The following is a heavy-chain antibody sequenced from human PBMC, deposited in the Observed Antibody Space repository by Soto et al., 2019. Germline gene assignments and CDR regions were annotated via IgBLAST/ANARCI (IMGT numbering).Heavy chain of an antibody. Sequence: QVQLVQSGAEVTEPGASVKLSCQASGYTFMNYAISWVRQAPGQGLEWMGWISPSTGNTDQAQNFQGRVTMTLDTSTNTANMELRTLRSDDSAVYYCAICYCSVGSCYTCWHFDLWGRGTLVTVSS. D-gene: IGHD2-15*01. V-gene: IGHV1-18*01. CDR1: GYTFMNYA. CDR2: ISPSTGNT. CDR3: AICYCSVGSCYTCWHFDL. J-gene: IGHJ2*01.